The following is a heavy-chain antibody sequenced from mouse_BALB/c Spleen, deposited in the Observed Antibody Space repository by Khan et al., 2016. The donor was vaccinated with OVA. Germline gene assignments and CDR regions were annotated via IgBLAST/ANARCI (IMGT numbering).Heavy chain of an antibody. D-gene: IGHD1-1*01. J-gene: IGHJ2*01. V-gene: IGHV14-3*02. CDR2: IDPANGNT. CDR1: GFNIKDTY. Sequence: VQLQQSGAELVKPGASVKLSCTASGFNIKDTYMHWVKQRPEQGLEWIGRIDPANGNTKYDPKFQGKATITADTSSNTAYLQLSSLTSEDTAGYYCARRGNYYGSLEYWGPGTPLTVSS. CDR3: ARRGNYYGSLEY.